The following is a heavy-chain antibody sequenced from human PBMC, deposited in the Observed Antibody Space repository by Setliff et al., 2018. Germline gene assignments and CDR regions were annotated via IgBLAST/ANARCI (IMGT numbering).Heavy chain of an antibody. CDR3: ARDPASSGYDTYYYYYYGMDV. D-gene: IGHD5-12*01. J-gene: IGHJ6*02. V-gene: IGHV1-3*01. CDR2: IDAGNGNT. Sequence: ASVKVSCKASGYTFTSYAMHWVRQAPGQRLEWMGWIDAGNGNTKYSQKFQGRVTITRDTSASTAYMELSSLRSEDTAVYYCARDPASSGYDTYYYYYYGMDVWGQGTTVTVSS. CDR1: GYTFTSYA.